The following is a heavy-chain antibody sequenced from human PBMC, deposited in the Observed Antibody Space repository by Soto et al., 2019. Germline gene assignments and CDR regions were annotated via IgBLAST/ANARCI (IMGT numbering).Heavy chain of an antibody. Sequence: GGSLRLSCAASGFTFSSYSMNWVRQAPGKGLEWVSSISSSSSYIYYADSVKGRFTISRDNAKNSLYLQMNSLRAEDTAVYYCATDPYDSSGYPTDYWGQGTLVTVSS. CDR2: ISSSSSYI. V-gene: IGHV3-21*01. CDR1: GFTFSSYS. CDR3: ATDPYDSSGYPTDY. J-gene: IGHJ4*02. D-gene: IGHD3-22*01.